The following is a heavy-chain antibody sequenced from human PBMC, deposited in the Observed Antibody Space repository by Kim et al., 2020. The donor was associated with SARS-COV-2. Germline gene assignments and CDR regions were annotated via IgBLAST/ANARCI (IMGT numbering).Heavy chain of an antibody. CDR2: ISYDGSNK. J-gene: IGHJ4*02. Sequence: GGSLRLSCAASGFTFSSYGMHWVRQAPGKGLEWVAVISYDGSNKYYADSVKGRFTISRDNSKNTLYLQMNSLRAEDTAVYYCAKDTILRSYGYSYFDYWGQGTLVTVSS. D-gene: IGHD5-18*01. CDR1: GFTFSSYG. CDR3: AKDTILRSYGYSYFDY. V-gene: IGHV3-30*18.